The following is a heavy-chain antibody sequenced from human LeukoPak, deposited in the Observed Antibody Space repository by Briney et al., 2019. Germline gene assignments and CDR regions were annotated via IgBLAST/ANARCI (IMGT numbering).Heavy chain of an antibody. J-gene: IGHJ4*02. D-gene: IGHD3-9*01. CDR1: VFTFSSYA. CDR3: AQEAAYDILTGYYSSTYFDY. V-gene: IGHV3-23*01. Sequence: PGGSLRLSCAASVFTFSSYAMSWVRQAPGKGLEWVSAISGSGGSTYYAASVKGRFTISRDNSKNTLYLQMNSLRAEDTAVYYCAQEAAYDILTGYYSSTYFDYWGQGTLVTVSS. CDR2: ISGSGGST.